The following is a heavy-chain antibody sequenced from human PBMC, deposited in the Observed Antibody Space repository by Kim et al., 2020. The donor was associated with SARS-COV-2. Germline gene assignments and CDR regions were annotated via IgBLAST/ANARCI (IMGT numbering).Heavy chain of an antibody. CDR1: GFTFSSYW. J-gene: IGHJ4*02. Sequence: GGSLRLSGAASGFTFSSYWMSWVRQAPGKGLEWVANIKQDGSEKYYVDSVKGRFTISRDNAKNSLYLQMNSLRAEDTAVYYCARGGPYYVSSGRNDYWGQGALVTLSS. D-gene: IGHD3-22*01. CDR3: ARGGPYYVSSGRNDY. CDR2: IKQDGSEK. V-gene: IGHV3-7*01.